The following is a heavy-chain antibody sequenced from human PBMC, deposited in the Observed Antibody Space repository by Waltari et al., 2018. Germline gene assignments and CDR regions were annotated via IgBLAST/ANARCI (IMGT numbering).Heavy chain of an antibody. CDR3: ARECDYYGSGGYNWFDP. V-gene: IGHV4-59*01. CDR1: GGSISSYY. J-gene: IGHJ5*02. D-gene: IGHD3-10*01. Sequence: QVQLQESGPGLVKPSETLSLTCTVSGGSISSYYWIWIRQPPGKGLEWIGYIYYSGSTNYNPSLKSRVTISVDTSKNQFSLKLSSVTAADTAVYYCARECDYYGSGGYNWFDPWGQGTLVTVSS. CDR2: IYYSGST.